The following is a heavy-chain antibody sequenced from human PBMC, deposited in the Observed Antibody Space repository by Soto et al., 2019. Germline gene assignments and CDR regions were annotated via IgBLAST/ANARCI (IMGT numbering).Heavy chain of an antibody. V-gene: IGHV3-53*01. Sequence: GGSLRLSCAASGFTVSSNYMSWVRQAPGKGLEWVSVIYSGGSTYYADSVKGRFTISRDNSKNTLYLQMNSLRAEDTAVYYCARDTAAADSYYYYYYGMDVWGQGTTVTVSS. CDR2: IYSGGST. J-gene: IGHJ6*02. CDR1: GFTVSSNY. CDR3: ARDTAAADSYYYYYYGMDV. D-gene: IGHD6-13*01.